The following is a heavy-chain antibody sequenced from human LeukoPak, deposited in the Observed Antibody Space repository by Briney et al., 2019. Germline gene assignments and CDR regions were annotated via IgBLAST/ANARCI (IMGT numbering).Heavy chain of an antibody. CDR2: IKQDGSEK. D-gene: IGHD5-12*01. CDR3: AKDPRGYSGYDEDY. CDR1: GFTFSSYW. V-gene: IGHV3-7*03. J-gene: IGHJ4*02. Sequence: GGSLRLSCAASGFTFSSYWMSWVRQAPGKGLEWVANIKQDGSEKYYVDSVKGRFTISRDNAKNSLYLQMNSLRAEDTAVYYCAKDPRGYSGYDEDYWGQGTLVTVSS.